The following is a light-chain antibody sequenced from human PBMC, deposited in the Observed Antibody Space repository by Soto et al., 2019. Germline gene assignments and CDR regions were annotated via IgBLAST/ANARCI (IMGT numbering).Light chain of an antibody. CDR1: QDIGTY. CDR3: QQRGNWPLT. V-gene: IGKV3-11*01. Sequence: ETVLTQSPVTLSLSPGDRATLSCRASQDIGTYLIWYQQRLGQAPRLLISDASSRATGVPARFSGSGSGTEFTLTISSLDPEDFALYYCQQRGNWPLTFGGGTKVEI. CDR2: DAS. J-gene: IGKJ4*01.